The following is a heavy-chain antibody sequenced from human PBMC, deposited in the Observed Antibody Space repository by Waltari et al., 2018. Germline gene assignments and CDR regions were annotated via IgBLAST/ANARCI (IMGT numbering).Heavy chain of an antibody. CDR1: GASITSNRHY. J-gene: IGHJ3*01. CDR2: MSYNGAT. V-gene: IGHV4-39*02. Sequence: QLQLQESGPGLGKPSETLSLTCIVSGASITSNRHYWAWIRQPPGQGLEWIGTMSYNGATYSSPSLKSRVTVSRDTSKNHLSLKLGSVIAADTAIYYCATYIGASIGTAAFDVWGQGTMVTVSS. D-gene: IGHD5-12*01. CDR3: ATYIGASIGTAAFDV.